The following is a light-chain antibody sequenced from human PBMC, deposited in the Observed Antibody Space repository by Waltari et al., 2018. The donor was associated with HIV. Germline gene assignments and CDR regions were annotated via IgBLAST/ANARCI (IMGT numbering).Light chain of an antibody. CDR3: DAWDDSLSGRV. CDR2: RNN. V-gene: IGLV1-47*01. CDR1: RSNIGNND. J-gene: IGLJ3*02. Sequence: QSVLTQPPSASGTPGQRVTISCSGSRSNIGNNDVYWFQQLPGTAPKLLIYRNNRRPSVVPDRFTGSKSGTSVSLAISGLRSEDEADYYCDAWDDSLSGRVFGGGTKLTVL.